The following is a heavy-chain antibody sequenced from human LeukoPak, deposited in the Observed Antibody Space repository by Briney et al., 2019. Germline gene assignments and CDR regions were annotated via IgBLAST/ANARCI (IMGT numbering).Heavy chain of an antibody. CDR1: GFTFSNYA. J-gene: IGHJ5*02. CDR2: ISSGAGTT. CDR3: AKDLEQSYSGWSASYDA. V-gene: IGHV3-23*01. D-gene: IGHD6-19*01. Sequence: GGSLRLSCAASGFTFSNYAMSWVRQVPGKGLEWVSAISSGAGTTGYADSVKGRFAISRVNSKSSIYLQMNSLRAEDTAIYYCAKDLEQSYSGWSASYDAWGQGTLVTVSS.